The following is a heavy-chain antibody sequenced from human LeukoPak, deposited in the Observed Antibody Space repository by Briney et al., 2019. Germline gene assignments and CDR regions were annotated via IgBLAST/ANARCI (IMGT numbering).Heavy chain of an antibody. CDR3: AKGGTTVVDY. CDR2: INSDGSGT. CDR1: GLTISNYW. D-gene: IGHD4-23*01. Sequence: GGSLRLSCAASGLTISNYWMHWDRQAPGKGLVWVARINSDGSGTTYADSVKGRFTISRDNAKNTLYLQMNSLRDEDTAVYYCAKGGTTVVDYWGQGTLVTVSS. J-gene: IGHJ4*02. V-gene: IGHV3-74*01.